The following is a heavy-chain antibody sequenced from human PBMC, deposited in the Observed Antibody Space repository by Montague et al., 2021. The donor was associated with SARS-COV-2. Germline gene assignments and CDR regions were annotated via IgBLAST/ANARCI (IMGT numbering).Heavy chain of an antibody. CDR3: ARDRAQYYGSGSYYNPNDAFDI. D-gene: IGHD3-10*01. Sequence: TLSLTCTVSGGSISSGNYYWSWIRQPAGKGLEWIGRIYTSGSTNYNPPLKSRVTISVDTTKNQFSLQLSSVPAADTAVYYCARDRAQYYGSGSYYNPNDAFDIWGQGTLVTVSS. J-gene: IGHJ3*02. CDR1: GGSISSGNYY. V-gene: IGHV4-61*02. CDR2: IYTSGST.